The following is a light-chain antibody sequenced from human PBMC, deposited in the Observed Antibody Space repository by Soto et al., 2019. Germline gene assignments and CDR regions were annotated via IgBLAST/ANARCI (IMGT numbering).Light chain of an antibody. CDR3: QQYGNPPPNA. CDR2: GAS. J-gene: IGKJ2*01. CDR1: QSFSSSY. V-gene: IGKV3-20*01. Sequence: EIVLTQSPGTLSLSPGERATLSCRASQSFSSSYLAWYQQKPGQAPRGLIHGASSRATAIPDRFSGSGSGTDFTLTISRLEPEDFAVYFCQQYGNPPPNAFGQGTKVEIK.